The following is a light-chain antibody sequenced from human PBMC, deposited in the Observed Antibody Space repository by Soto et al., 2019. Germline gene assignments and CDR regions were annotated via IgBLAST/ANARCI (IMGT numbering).Light chain of an antibody. Sequence: DIQMTQSPSSLSASVGDKVTITCRASQSINTYLNWYQQKPGKAPKLLIYTASSLRSGVPSRFSGSGSETDFTLTISGLQPEDCATYYCQQSYSTPCTFGPGTKVDIK. J-gene: IGKJ3*01. CDR2: TAS. V-gene: IGKV1-39*01. CDR1: QSINTY. CDR3: QQSYSTPCT.